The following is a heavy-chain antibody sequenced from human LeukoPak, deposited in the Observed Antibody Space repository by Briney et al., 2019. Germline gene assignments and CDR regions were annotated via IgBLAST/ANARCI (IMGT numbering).Heavy chain of an antibody. CDR1: EFTFSNYA. D-gene: IGHD6-13*01. V-gene: IGHV3-23*01. CDR3: AKESEAIAAAGTLDS. Sequence: GGSLRLSCAASEFTFSNYAVSWVRQSPGKGLEWVSGISGTSGTTYYADSVKGRFTISRGNSKNTLYLQMNSLRSEDTAVYYCAKESEAIAAAGTLDSWGQGTLVTVSS. CDR2: ISGTSGTT. J-gene: IGHJ4*02.